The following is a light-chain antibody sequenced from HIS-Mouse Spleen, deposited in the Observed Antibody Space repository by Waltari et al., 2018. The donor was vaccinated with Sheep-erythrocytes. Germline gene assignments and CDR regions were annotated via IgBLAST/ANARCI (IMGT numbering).Light chain of an antibody. J-gene: IGKJ2*01. V-gene: IGKV3-20*01. CDR2: GAS. Sequence: DIVLTQSPGTLSWSPRETGTLSCRANQSVSSSYLAWYQQKPGQAPRLLIYGASSRATGIPDKFSGSGSGTDFTLTISRLEPEDFAVYYCQQYGSSPYTFGQGTKLEIK. CDR3: QQYGSSPYT. CDR1: QSVSSSY.